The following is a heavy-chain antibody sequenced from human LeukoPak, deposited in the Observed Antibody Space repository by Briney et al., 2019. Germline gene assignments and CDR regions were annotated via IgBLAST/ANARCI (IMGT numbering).Heavy chain of an antibody. CDR3: ARAQIVVVPVAPYNWFDP. D-gene: IGHD2-2*01. CDR2: IYYSGST. V-gene: IGHV4-31*03. Sequence: PSQTLSLTCTVSGGSISSGGYYWSWIRQHPGKGLEWIGYIYYSGSTYYNPSLKSRVTISVDTSKNQFSLKLSSVTAADTAVYYCARAQIVVVPVAPYNWFDPWGQGTLVTVSS. J-gene: IGHJ5*02. CDR1: GGSISSGGYY.